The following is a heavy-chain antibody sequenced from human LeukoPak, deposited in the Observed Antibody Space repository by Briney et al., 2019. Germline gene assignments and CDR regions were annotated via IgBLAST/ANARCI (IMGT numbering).Heavy chain of an antibody. CDR2: MNPNSGNT. CDR1: GYTFTSYD. Sequence: GASVKVSCKASGYTFTSYDINWVRQATGQGLEWMGWMNPNSGNTGYAQKFQGRVTMTRNTPISTAYMELSSLRSEDTAVYYCARGEQSYYDSSGYYYYWGQGTLVTVSS. V-gene: IGHV1-8*01. D-gene: IGHD3-22*01. CDR3: ARGEQSYYDSSGYYYY. J-gene: IGHJ4*02.